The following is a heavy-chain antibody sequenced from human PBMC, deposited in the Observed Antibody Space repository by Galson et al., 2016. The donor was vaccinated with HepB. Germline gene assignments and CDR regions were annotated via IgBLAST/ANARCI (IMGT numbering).Heavy chain of an antibody. J-gene: IGHJ6*04. D-gene: IGHD6-19*01. CDR1: GGSISSNF. V-gene: IGHV4-59*01. CDR3: ARDLSVAGLGYYNNGMDG. CDR2: IYYSGST. Sequence: TLSLTCSVSGGSISSNFWSWLRQPPEKGLEWIGYIYYSGSTNYSPSLKSRVTISLDTSKNQFSLKLTSVTAADTAVYYCARDLSVAGLGYYNNGMDGWGKGITVTVSS.